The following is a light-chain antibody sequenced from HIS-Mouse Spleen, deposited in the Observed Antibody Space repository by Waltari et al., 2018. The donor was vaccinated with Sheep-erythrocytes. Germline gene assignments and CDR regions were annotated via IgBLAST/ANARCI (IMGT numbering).Light chain of an antibody. CDR1: SSDVGGYKH. CDR3: CSYAGSYNHV. CDR2: DVS. V-gene: IGLV2-11*01. J-gene: IGLJ1*01. Sequence: QSALTQPRSVSGSPGQSVNISCTGTSSDVGGYKHVSWYQQHPGKAPKLMIYDVSKRPSGVPDRFSGSKSGNMASLTISGLQAEDEADYYCCSYAGSYNHVFATGTKVTVL.